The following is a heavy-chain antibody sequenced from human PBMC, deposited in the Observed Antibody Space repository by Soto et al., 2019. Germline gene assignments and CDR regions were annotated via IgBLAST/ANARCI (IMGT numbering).Heavy chain of an antibody. V-gene: IGHV3-30*18. J-gene: IGHJ6*03. D-gene: IGHD3-10*01. CDR3: AKDGVWFGGLENPYYYYMDV. CDR2: ISYDGSNK. CDR1: GFTFSSYG. Sequence: PGGSLRLSCAASGFTFSSYGMHWVRQAPGKGLEWVAVISYDGSNKYYADSVKGRFTISRDNSKNTLYLQMNSLRAEDTAVYYCAKDGVWFGGLENPYYYYMDVWGKGTTVTVSS.